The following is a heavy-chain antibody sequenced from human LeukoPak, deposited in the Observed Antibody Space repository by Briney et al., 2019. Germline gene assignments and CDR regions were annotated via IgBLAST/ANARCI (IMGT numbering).Heavy chain of an antibody. Sequence: GRSLRLSCAASGFSFDDYAMRWVRQAPGKGLEWVSGITWNSGTIAYADSVRGRFTISRDNAKNSLYLQMNSLRAEDTAVYYCARDQMRYSSSYFDYWGQGTLVTVSS. CDR2: ITWNSGTI. D-gene: IGHD6-13*01. CDR1: GFSFDDYA. CDR3: ARDQMRYSSSYFDY. V-gene: IGHV3-9*01. J-gene: IGHJ4*02.